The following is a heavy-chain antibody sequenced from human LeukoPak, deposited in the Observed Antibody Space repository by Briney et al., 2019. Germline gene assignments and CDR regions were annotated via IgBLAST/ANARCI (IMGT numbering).Heavy chain of an antibody. CDR2: SNPNSGGT. CDR1: GYTSTGYY. CDR3: ARDCAEAATTVENWFDP. D-gene: IGHD1-14*01. Sequence: GASVKVSCKASGYTSTGYYMHWVRQAPGQGLEWMGWSNPNSGGTNYAQKFQGRVTMTRDTSISTAYMELSRLRSDDTAVYYCARDCAEAATTVENWFDPWGQGTLVTVSS. J-gene: IGHJ5*02. V-gene: IGHV1-2*02.